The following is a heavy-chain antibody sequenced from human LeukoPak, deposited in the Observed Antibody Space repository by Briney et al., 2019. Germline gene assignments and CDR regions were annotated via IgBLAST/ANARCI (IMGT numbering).Heavy chain of an antibody. J-gene: IGHJ3*02. CDR1: GGSISSGDYY. D-gene: IGHD6-13*01. V-gene: IGHV4-61*08. Sequence: PSQTLSLTCTVSGGSISSGDYYWSWIRQPPGKGLEWIGYIYYSGSTNYNPSLKSRVTISVDTSKNQFSLKLSSVTAADTAVYYCARAPGYSNSWPDAFDIWGQGTMVTVSS. CDR3: ARAPGYSNSWPDAFDI. CDR2: IYYSGST.